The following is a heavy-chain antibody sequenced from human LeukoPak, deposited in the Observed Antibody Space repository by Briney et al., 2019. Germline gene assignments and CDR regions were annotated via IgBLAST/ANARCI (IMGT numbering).Heavy chain of an antibody. J-gene: IGHJ6*02. CDR2: INPNSGGT. CDR1: GYTFTGYY. V-gene: IGHV1-2*02. CDR3: AYSLGYCSGGSCYPLGGMDV. D-gene: IGHD2-15*01. Sequence: GASVKVSCKASGYTFTGYYMHWVRQAPGQGLEWMGWINPNSGGTNYAQKFQGRVTMTRDTSISTAYMELSRLRSDDTAVYYCAYSLGYCSGGSCYPLGGMDVWGQGTTVTVSS.